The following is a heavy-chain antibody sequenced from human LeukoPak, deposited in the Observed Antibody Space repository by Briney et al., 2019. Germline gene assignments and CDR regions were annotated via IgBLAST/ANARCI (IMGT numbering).Heavy chain of an antibody. V-gene: IGHV4-38-2*02. Sequence: PSETLSLTCTVSGYSITSGYYWAWIRQSPGKGPEWIGSIYHSGNTYYTPSLKSRVIILVDTSKNQFSLQLGSVTPTDTAVYYCARAGYCSGVSCYSAVPGKYWGQGALVTVSS. CDR2: IYHSGNT. CDR1: GYSITSGYY. J-gene: IGHJ4*02. D-gene: IGHD2-15*01. CDR3: ARAGYCSGVSCYSAVPGKY.